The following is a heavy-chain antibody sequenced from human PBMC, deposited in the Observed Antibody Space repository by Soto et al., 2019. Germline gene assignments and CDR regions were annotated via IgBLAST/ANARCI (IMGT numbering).Heavy chain of an antibody. V-gene: IGHV1-69*13. CDR2: IIPIFGTA. Sequence: ASVKVSCKASGGTFSSYAISWVRQAPGQGLEWMGGIIPIFGTANYAQKFQGRVTITADESTSTAYMELSSLRSEDTAVYYCAREGCSSTSCYTHYYDYWGQGTLVTVSS. CDR1: GGTFSSYA. J-gene: IGHJ4*02. CDR3: AREGCSSTSCYTHYYDY. D-gene: IGHD2-2*02.